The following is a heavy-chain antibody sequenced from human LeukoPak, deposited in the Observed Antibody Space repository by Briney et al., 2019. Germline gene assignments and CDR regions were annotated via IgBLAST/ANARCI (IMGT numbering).Heavy chain of an antibody. Sequence: GESLKISCKGAGYSFTSYWLGWVRQMPGKGLERMGIIYPGDSDTRYSPSFQGQVTISADKSISTAYLQWSSLKASDTAMYYCARHVYTELDWFDPWGQGTLVTVSS. CDR2: IYPGDSDT. CDR3: ARHVYTELDWFDP. D-gene: IGHD1-7*01. CDR1: GYSFTSYW. J-gene: IGHJ5*02. V-gene: IGHV5-51*01.